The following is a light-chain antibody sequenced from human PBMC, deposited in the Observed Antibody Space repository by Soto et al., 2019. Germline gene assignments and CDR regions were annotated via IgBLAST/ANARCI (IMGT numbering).Light chain of an antibody. CDR1: SSDVGGYNY. V-gene: IGLV2-14*01. CDR2: EVS. J-gene: IGLJ1*01. Sequence: QSALTQPASASGSPGQSITISCTGTSSDVGGYNYVSWYQQHPGKAPKTMIYEVSNRPSGVSNRFSGSKSGNTASLTISGLQAEDEADYYCASYTSSTTLVFGTGTKVTVL. CDR3: ASYTSSTTLV.